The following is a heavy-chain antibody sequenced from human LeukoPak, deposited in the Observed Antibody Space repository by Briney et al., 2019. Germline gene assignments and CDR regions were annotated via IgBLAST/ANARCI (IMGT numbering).Heavy chain of an antibody. J-gene: IGHJ4*02. V-gene: IGHV3-15*01. CDR1: GFTFSNAW. CDR3: TTDIVVVTATYY. D-gene: IGHD2-21*02. Sequence: GGSLRLSCAASGFTFSNAWMSWVRQAPGKGLEWVGRIKSKTDGGTRDYAAPVKGRFTISRDDSKNTLYLQMNSLKTEDTALYYCTTDIVVVTATYYWGQGTLVTVSS. CDR2: IKSKTDGGTR.